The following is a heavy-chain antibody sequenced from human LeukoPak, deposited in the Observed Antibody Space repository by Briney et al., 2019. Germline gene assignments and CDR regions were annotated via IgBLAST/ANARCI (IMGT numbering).Heavy chain of an antibody. Sequence: GGSPRLSCAASGFTFSSYDMNWVRQAPGKGLEWVSYITSSGSTIYYADSVKGRFTMSRDNAKNSLYLQMNSLRAEDTAVYYCARGGLLAFDYWGQGTLVTVSS. CDR2: ITSSGSTI. J-gene: IGHJ4*02. V-gene: IGHV3-48*03. CDR1: GFTFSSYD. CDR3: ARGGLLAFDY. D-gene: IGHD2-15*01.